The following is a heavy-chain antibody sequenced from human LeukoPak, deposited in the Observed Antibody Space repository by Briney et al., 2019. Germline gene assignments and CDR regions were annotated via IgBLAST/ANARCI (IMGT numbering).Heavy chain of an antibody. CDR1: GFTFSSYA. V-gene: IGHV3-23*01. Sequence: PGGSLRLSCAASGFTFSSYAMSWVRQVPGKGLEWVSAISGSGGSTYYADSVKGRFTISRDNSKNTLYLQMNSLRAEDTAVYYCAKEHDYSNYVGWFDPWGQGTLVTVSS. CDR3: AKEHDYSNYVGWFDP. J-gene: IGHJ5*02. D-gene: IGHD4-11*01. CDR2: ISGSGGST.